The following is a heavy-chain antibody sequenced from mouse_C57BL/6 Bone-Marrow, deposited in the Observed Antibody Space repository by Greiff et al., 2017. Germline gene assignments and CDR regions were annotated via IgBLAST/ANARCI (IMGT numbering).Heavy chain of an antibody. Sequence: EVQLQQSGTVLARPGASVKMSCKTSGYTFTSYWMHWVKQRPGQGLEWIGAIYPGNSDTSYNQKFKGKAKLTAVTSASTAYMELSSLTNEDSAVYYCTRYIITTVVATDYWGQGTTLTVSS. V-gene: IGHV1-5*01. D-gene: IGHD1-1*01. CDR2: IYPGNSDT. CDR3: TRYIITTVVATDY. CDR1: GYTFTSYW. J-gene: IGHJ2*01.